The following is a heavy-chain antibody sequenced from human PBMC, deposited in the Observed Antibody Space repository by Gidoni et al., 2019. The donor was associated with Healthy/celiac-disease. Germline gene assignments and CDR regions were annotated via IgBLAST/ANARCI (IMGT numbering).Heavy chain of an antibody. CDR3: ATTRGTYYYDSSGSYDAFDI. CDR1: GYTFTRSY. J-gene: IGHJ3*02. D-gene: IGHD3-22*01. Sequence: QVQLVQSGAEVKKPGASVKVSCKASGYTFTRSYMHWVRQAPGQGLDWMGIINPSGGSTSYAQKFQGRVTMTRDTSTSTVYMELSSLRSEDTAVYYCATTRGTYYYDSSGSYDAFDIWGQGTMVTVSS. V-gene: IGHV1-46*01. CDR2: INPSGGST.